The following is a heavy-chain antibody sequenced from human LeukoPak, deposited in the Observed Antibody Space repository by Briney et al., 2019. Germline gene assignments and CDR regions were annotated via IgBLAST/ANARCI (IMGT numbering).Heavy chain of an antibody. Sequence: GASVKVSCKASGYTFTSYGISWVRQAPGQGLEWMGWISAYNGNTNYAQKLQGRVTMTTDTSTSTAYMELRSLRSDDKAVYYCARVQLRYFDWSPSEFDYWGQGTLVTVSS. J-gene: IGHJ4*02. D-gene: IGHD3-9*01. V-gene: IGHV1-18*01. CDR2: ISAYNGNT. CDR3: ARVQLRYFDWSPSEFDY. CDR1: GYTFTSYG.